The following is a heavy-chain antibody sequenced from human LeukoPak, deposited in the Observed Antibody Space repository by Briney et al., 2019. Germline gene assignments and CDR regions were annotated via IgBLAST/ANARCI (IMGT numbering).Heavy chain of an antibody. V-gene: IGHV4-34*01. D-gene: IGHD3-10*01. J-gene: IGHJ4*02. CDR2: INHSGST. CDR3: ARGLPPGNYGSESFDY. Sequence: SETLSLTCAVYGGSFSGYYWSWIRQPPGKGLEWIGEINHSGSTNYNPSLKSRVTISVDTSKNQFSLKLSSVTAADTAVYYCARGLPPGNYGSESFDYWGQGTLVTVSS. CDR1: GGSFSGYY.